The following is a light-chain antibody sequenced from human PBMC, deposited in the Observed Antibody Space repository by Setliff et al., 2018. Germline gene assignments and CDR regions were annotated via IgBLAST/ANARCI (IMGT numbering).Light chain of an antibody. Sequence: QSVLTQPPSTSGTPGQRVTISCSGSSSNIGGNTVNWYQQLPGTAPRLLIFGNNDRPSGVSNRFTGSKSGTSASLTISGLQSEDEGDYYCAAWDDSLTGSYVFGTGTKVTV. V-gene: IGLV1-44*01. J-gene: IGLJ1*01. CDR1: SSNIGGNT. CDR2: GNN. CDR3: AAWDDSLTGSYV.